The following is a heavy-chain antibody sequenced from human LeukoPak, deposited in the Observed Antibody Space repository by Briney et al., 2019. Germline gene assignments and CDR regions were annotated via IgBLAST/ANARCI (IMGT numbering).Heavy chain of an antibody. CDR2: IRYDGSNK. D-gene: IGHD1-14*01. V-gene: IGHV3-30*02. CDR3: VRVKPYYYYMDV. Sequence: GGSLRLSCAASGFTFSSYGMHWVRQAPGKGLEWVAFIRYDGSNKYYADSVKGRFTISRDNSKNTLYLQMNSLRAEDTAVYYCVRVKPYYYYMDVWGKGTTVTLSS. J-gene: IGHJ6*03. CDR1: GFTFSSYG.